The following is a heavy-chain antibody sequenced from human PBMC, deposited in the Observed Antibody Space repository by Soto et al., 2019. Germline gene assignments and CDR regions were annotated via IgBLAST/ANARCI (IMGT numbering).Heavy chain of an antibody. CDR3: AKDHMGAATQGEELYFDD. J-gene: IGHJ4*02. V-gene: IGHV3-9*01. D-gene: IGHD1-26*01. CDR1: GFTFDDYA. CDR2: ISWNSGSI. Sequence: SLLLSCAASGFTFDDYAMHWVRQAPGKGLEWVSGISWNSGSIGYADSVKGRFTISRDNAKNSLYLQMNSLRAEDTALYYCAKDHMGAATQGEELYFDDWGPGT.